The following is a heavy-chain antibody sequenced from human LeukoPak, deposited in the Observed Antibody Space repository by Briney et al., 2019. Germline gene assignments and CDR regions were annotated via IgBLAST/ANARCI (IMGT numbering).Heavy chain of an antibody. CDR2: MYYSGSS. D-gene: IGHD3-10*01. CDR1: GGSISSSSYY. Sequence: SETLSLTCTVSGGSISSSSYYWGWIRQSPGKGLEWIGSMYYSGSSYYNPSLKSRVTIFVDTSKNQFSLQLSSVTATDTAVYYCARVMVRGVSFFDYWGQGTLVIVSS. J-gene: IGHJ4*02. V-gene: IGHV4-39*01. CDR3: ARVMVRGVSFFDY.